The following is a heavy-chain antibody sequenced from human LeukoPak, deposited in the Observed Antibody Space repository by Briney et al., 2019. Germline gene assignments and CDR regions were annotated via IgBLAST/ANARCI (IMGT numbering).Heavy chain of an antibody. CDR1: GFTFSSYA. CDR2: ISGSGGST. D-gene: IGHD3-3*01. CDR3: AKDETGFLNYFHY. J-gene: IGHJ4*02. Sequence: GGSLRLSCAASGFTFSSYAMSWARQAPGKGLEWVSAISGSGGSTYYADSVKGRFTISRDNSKNTLYLQMNSLRAEDTAAYYCAKDETGFLNYFHYWGQGALVTVSS. V-gene: IGHV3-23*01.